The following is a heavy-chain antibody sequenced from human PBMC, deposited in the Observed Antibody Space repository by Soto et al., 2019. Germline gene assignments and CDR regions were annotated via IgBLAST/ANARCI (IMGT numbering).Heavy chain of an antibody. J-gene: IGHJ3*02. CDR1: GFAFSSYS. Sequence: PGGSLRLSCAASGFAFSSYSMNWVRQAPGKGLEWVSSISSSSSYIYYADSVKGRFTISRDNAKHSLYLQMNSLRAEDTAVYYCARVLRMYSSSGRLDAFDIWGQGTMVTVSS. V-gene: IGHV3-21*01. CDR2: ISSSSSYI. CDR3: ARVLRMYSSSGRLDAFDI. D-gene: IGHD6-6*01.